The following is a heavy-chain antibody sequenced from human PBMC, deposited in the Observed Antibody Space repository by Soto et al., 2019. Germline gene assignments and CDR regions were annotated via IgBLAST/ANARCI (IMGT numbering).Heavy chain of an antibody. D-gene: IGHD5-18*01. CDR2: ISAYNGNT. J-gene: IGHJ4*02. V-gene: IGHV1-18*04. Sequence: ASLKVSCQASGYTFTSYGISWVRQAPGQGLEWMGWISAYNGNTNYAQKLQGRVTMTTDTSTSTAYMELRSLRSDDTAVYYCARAMAMVALNYGLDDYWGQGTLVTVSS. CDR1: GYTFTSYG. CDR3: ARAMAMVALNYGLDDY.